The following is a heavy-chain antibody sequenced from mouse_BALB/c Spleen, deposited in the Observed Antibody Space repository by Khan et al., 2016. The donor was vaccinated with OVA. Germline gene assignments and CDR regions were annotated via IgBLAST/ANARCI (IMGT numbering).Heavy chain of an antibody. CDR3: ARQPGYYEGSAMDY. CDR1: GFTFSSYG. J-gene: IGHJ4*01. V-gene: IGHV5-6*01. Sequence: EVELVESGGDLVKPGGSLKLSCAASGFTFSSYGMSWVRQTPDKRLEWVATISSGGSYTYYPDSLKGRFIISRDNAKNTLNLQMSSLKSEDTAMYYCARQPGYYEGSAMDYWGQGTWVTVSA. D-gene: IGHD2-3*01. CDR2: ISSGGSYT.